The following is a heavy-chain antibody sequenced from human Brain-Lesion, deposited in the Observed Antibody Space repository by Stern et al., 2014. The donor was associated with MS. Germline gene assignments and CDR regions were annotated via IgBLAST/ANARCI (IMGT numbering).Heavy chain of an antibody. D-gene: IGHD5-18*01. CDR3: ARKTDTAVGGDY. J-gene: IGHJ4*02. Sequence: QLVDSRGALLNPGGSLRLPCAASGFSGSTNFMSWVRQAPGKGLELVSLMYSRGGTNFADSVKGRFTISRNSSKNTLYLQMSDLRAEDTAVYYCARKTDTAVGGDYWGPGTLVTVSS. V-gene: IGHV3-53*01. CDR2: MYSRGGT. CDR1: GFSGSTNF.